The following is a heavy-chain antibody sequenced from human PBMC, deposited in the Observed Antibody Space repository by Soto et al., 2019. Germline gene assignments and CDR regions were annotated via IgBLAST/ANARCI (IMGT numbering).Heavy chain of an antibody. CDR2: VYATGTS. J-gene: IGHJ5*02. D-gene: IGHD4-17*01. CDR1: GGSMSKFY. CDR3: VRDGSKTLRDCFDP. V-gene: IGHV4-4*07. Sequence: ETLSLTCSVSGGSMSKFYWSWIRKTAGKGLEWMGRVYATGTSDYNPSLRSRIAMSVDISKKTFSLRLRSVTAADTGVYYCVRDGSKTLRDCFDPWGQGILVTV.